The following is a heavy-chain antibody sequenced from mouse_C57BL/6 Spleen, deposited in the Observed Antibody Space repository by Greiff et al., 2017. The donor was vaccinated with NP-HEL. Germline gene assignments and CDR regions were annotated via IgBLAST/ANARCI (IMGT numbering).Heavy chain of an antibody. CDR2: IYPRSGNT. Sequence: LQESGAELARPGASVKLSCKASGYTFTSYGISWVKQRTGQGLEWIGEIYPRSGNTYYNEKFKGKATLTADKSSSTAYMELRSLTSEDSAVYFCARSGPLYNAMDYWGQGTSVTVSS. CDR1: GYTFTSYG. CDR3: ARSGPLYNAMDY. V-gene: IGHV1-81*01. J-gene: IGHJ4*01.